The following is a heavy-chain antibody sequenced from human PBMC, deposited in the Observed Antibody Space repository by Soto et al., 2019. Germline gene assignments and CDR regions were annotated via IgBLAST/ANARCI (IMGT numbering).Heavy chain of an antibody. J-gene: IGHJ4*02. CDR3: AKYLSAESPIVDY. V-gene: IGHV3-30*18. CDR1: GFTFSSYG. Sequence: GGSLRLSCAASGFTFSSYGMHWVRQAPGKGLEWVAVISYDGSNKYYADSVKGRFTISRDNSKNTLYLQMNSLRAEDTAVYYCAKYLSAESPIVDYWGQGTLVTVSS. CDR2: ISYDGSNK. D-gene: IGHD3-9*01.